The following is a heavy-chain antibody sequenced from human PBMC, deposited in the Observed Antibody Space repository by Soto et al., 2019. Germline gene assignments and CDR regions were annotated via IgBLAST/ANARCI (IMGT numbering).Heavy chain of an antibody. Sequence: EAQLVESGGGFVQPGRSLRLSCAGSGFIFDDFAIHWVRQAPGKGLEWVSGISWNSDSIGYAYSVKGRFTISIDNAKNSLYLQMNSLRVEDTALYYCTKVGGLYDFWSGPLHFDLWGQGTLVTVSS. CDR2: ISWNSDSI. CDR3: TKVGGLYDFWSGPLHFDL. V-gene: IGHV3-9*01. CDR1: GFIFDDFA. D-gene: IGHD3-3*01. J-gene: IGHJ4*02.